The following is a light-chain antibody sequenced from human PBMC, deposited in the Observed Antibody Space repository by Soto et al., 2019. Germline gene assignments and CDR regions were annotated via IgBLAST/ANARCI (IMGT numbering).Light chain of an antibody. Sequence: QTVVTQEPSFSVSPGRTVTLTRGLSSGSVSTSYYPSWYQQTPGQAPRTLIYSTNTRSSGVPDRFSGSILGNKAALTITGAQADDESDYYCVLYMGSGISVFGGGTKLTVL. CDR1: SGSVSTSYY. CDR2: STN. V-gene: IGLV8-61*01. CDR3: VLYMGSGISV. J-gene: IGLJ2*01.